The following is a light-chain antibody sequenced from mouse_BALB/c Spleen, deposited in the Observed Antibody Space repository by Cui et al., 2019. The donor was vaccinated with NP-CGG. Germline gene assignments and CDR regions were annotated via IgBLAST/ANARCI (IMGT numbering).Light chain of an antibody. J-gene: IGLJ1*01. CDR1: TGAVTTSNY. CDR3: ALWYSNHWV. V-gene: IGLV1*01. CDR2: GT. Sequence: QAVVTQESALTTLPGETVTLTCRSSTGAVTTSNYANWVQEKPDHLFTGLIGGTNRAPGVPARFSGSLIGDKAALTITGAQTEDEAIYFCALWYSNHWVFGGGTKLTVL.